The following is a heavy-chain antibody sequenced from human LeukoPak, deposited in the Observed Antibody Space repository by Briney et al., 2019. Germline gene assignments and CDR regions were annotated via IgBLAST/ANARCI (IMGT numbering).Heavy chain of an antibody. J-gene: IGHJ4*02. CDR1: GYTFTSYA. D-gene: IGHD1-26*01. Sequence: GASVKVSCKASGYTFTSYAMHWVRQAPGQRLEWMGWINAGNGNTKYSQEFQGRVTITRDTSASTAYMELSSLRSEDMAVYYCARDSSGLEWELGGLDYWGQGTLVTVSS. CDR3: ARDSSGLEWELGGLDY. CDR2: INAGNGNT. V-gene: IGHV1-3*03.